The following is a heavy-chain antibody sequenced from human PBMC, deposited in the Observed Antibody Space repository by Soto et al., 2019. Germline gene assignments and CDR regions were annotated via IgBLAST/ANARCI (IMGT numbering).Heavy chain of an antibody. CDR3: ARGGASTRTFDY. CDR2: IYPSDSDT. Sequence: GESLKISCKGSGYNFAGYWIAWVRQMPGKGLELMGIIYPSDSDTRYRPSFQGQVTISADKSISSAYLQWSSLRASDTAMYYCARGGASTRTFDYWGQRTSVTVSS. D-gene: IGHD1-1*01. J-gene: IGHJ4*02. CDR1: GYNFAGYW. V-gene: IGHV5-51*01.